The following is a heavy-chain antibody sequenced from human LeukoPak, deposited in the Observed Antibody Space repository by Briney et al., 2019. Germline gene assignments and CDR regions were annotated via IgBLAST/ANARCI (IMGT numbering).Heavy chain of an antibody. J-gene: IGHJ4*02. CDR1: GGSISSGSYY. D-gene: IGHD3-22*01. CDR2: IYTSGSA. V-gene: IGHV4-61*02. CDR3: ASVPMGYYDSSGYDY. Sequence: PSETLSLTCTVSGGSISSGSYYWSWIRQPAGKGLEWIGRIYTSGSANYNPSLKSRVTMSLDTSKNQFSLKLSSVTAADTAVYYCASVPMGYYDSSGYDYWGQGTLVTVSS.